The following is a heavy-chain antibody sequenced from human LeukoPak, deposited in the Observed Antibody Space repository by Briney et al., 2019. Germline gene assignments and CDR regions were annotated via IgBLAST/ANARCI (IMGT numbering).Heavy chain of an antibody. CDR1: VYTFTTYA. Sequence: ASVKVSSTASVYTFTTYAINWVRQAPGQGLEWMGWSRACSGDTKYAQNFQGRVTMTTDTSTTTAYMELRSLRSDDTAVYYCARGTNWFDPWGQGTLVTVSS. J-gene: IGHJ5*02. CDR2: SRACSGDT. V-gene: IGHV1-18*01. CDR3: ARGTNWFDP.